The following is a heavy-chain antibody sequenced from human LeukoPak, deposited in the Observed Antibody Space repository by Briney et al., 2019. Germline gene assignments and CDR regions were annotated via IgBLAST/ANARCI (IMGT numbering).Heavy chain of an antibody. V-gene: IGHV1-46*01. CDR2: INPSGGST. J-gene: IGHJ6*02. CDR1: GYTFTSYY. Sequence: GASVKVSCKASGYTFTSYYMHWVRQAPGQGLEWMGIINPSGGSTSYAQKFQGRVTMTRDTSTSTVYMELSSLRSEDTAVYYCARDAPANRNDVYYYYGMDVWGQGTTVTVSS. CDR3: ARDAPANRNDVYYYYGMDV. D-gene: IGHD1-20*01.